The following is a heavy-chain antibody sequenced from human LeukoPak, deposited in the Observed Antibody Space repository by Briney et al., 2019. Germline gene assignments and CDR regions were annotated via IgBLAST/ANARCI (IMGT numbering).Heavy chain of an antibody. V-gene: IGHV1-2*06. CDR1: GYTFTGYY. CDR3: ATGSKRPGYCSGGSCQRMVYYYYMDV. J-gene: IGHJ6*03. CDR2: INPNSGGT. D-gene: IGHD2-15*01. Sequence: ASVKVSCKASGYTFTGYYMHWVRQAPGQGLEWMGRINPNSGGTNYAQKFQGRVTITADTSTDTAYMELSSLRSEDTAVYYCATGSKRPGYCSGGSCQRMVYYYYMDVWGKGTTVTVSS.